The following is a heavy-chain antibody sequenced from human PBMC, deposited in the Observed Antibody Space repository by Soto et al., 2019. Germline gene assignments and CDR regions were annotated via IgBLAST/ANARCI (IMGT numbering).Heavy chain of an antibody. J-gene: IGHJ6*02. CDR2: VNSDGDTT. CDR3: ASNYAYAEGYYFYGIDV. D-gene: IGHD3-16*01. Sequence: QPGVSLRLSCAASGFTFRIYWMHWVRQAPGKGLVWVSRVNSDGDTTYYADSVKGRFTISRDNAKNTLHLQMNSLGAEDTAVYYCASNYAYAEGYYFYGIDVWGQGTTVTVSS. V-gene: IGHV3-74*01. CDR1: GFTFRIYW.